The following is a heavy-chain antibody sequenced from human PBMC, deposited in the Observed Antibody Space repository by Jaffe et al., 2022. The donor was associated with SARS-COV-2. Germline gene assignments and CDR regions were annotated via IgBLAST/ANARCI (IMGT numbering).Heavy chain of an antibody. Sequence: QVQLQESGPGLVKPSETLSLTCTVSGYSISSGYHWGWIRQPPGKGLEWIGSIYHSGSTSYNPSLKSRVTISVDTSKNQFSLKLSSVTAADTAVYYCARVWSTPVLRLQWYFDLWGRGTLVTVSS. CDR3: ARVWSTPVLRLQWYFDL. CDR1: GYSISSGYH. CDR2: IYHSGST. J-gene: IGHJ2*01. V-gene: IGHV4-38-2*02. D-gene: IGHD4-4*01.